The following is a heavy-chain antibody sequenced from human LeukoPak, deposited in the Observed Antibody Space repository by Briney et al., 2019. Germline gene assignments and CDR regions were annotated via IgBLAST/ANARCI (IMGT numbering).Heavy chain of an antibody. Sequence: SETLSLTCAVYGGSFSGYYWSWIRQAPGKRLEWIGEINHSGSTDYNPSLRSRVTMSLDTSKNQFSLELSSVTAADTAVYYCARDGYSSSWYRPGVDYWGQGTLVTVSS. CDR3: ARDGYSSSWYRPGVDY. J-gene: IGHJ4*02. D-gene: IGHD6-13*01. CDR1: GGSFSGYY. CDR2: INHSGST. V-gene: IGHV4-34*01.